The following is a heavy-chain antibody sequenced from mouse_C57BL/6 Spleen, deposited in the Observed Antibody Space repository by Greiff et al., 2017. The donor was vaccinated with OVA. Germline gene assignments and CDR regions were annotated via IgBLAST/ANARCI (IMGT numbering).Heavy chain of an antibody. J-gene: IGHJ4*01. Sequence: EVQLVESGEGLVKPGGSLKLSCAASGFTFSSYAMSWVRQTPEKRLEWVAYISSGGDYIYYADTVKGRFTISRDNARNTLYLQMSSLKSEDTAMYYCTRIDGYYVGYAMDYWGQGTSVTVSS. CDR3: TRIDGYYVGYAMDY. D-gene: IGHD2-3*01. CDR1: GFTFSSYA. V-gene: IGHV5-9-1*02. CDR2: ISSGGDYI.